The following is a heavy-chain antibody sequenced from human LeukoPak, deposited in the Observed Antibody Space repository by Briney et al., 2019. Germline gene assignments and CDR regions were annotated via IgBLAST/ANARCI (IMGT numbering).Heavy chain of an antibody. CDR2: ISYSGST. J-gene: IGHJ6*03. Sequence: SETLSLTCTVSGGSISTYYWSWIRQPPGKGLEWIGYISYSGSTNYNPSLKSRVTMSVDTSKKQFSLKLSSVTAADTAVYYCARVRGSSGSYEYYHYMDVWGKGTTVTISS. CDR1: GGSISTYY. V-gene: IGHV4-59*12. CDR3: ARVRGSSGSYEYYHYMDV. D-gene: IGHD1-26*01.